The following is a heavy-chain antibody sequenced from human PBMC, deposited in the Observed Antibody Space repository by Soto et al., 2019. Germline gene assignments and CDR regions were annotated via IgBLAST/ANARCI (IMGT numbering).Heavy chain of an antibody. Sequence: PGGSLRLSFAASGFTFSSYWMSWVRQAPGKGLEWVSNIKQDGSEKYYVDSVKGRFTISRDNAKNSLYLQMNSLRAEDTAVYYCARDVWLGGNYYYGMDXWGQGTTVTVS. CDR3: ARDVWLGGNYYYGMDX. J-gene: IGHJ6*02. CDR2: IKQDGSEK. CDR1: GFTFSSYW. D-gene: IGHD6-19*01. V-gene: IGHV3-7*03.